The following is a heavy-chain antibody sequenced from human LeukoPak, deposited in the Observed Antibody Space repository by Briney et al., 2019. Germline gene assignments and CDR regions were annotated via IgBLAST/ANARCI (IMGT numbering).Heavy chain of an antibody. Sequence: PGGSLRLSCAASGFSFISYDIHWVRQAPGKGLEWVAVTSSDGTIKIYTDSVKGRFAISRDNSKNTLYLQMNSLKTEDTAMYYCTTEGERQSLDYWGQGTLVTVSS. CDR3: TTEGERQSLDY. D-gene: IGHD1-1*01. CDR1: GFSFISYD. CDR2: TSSDGTIK. J-gene: IGHJ4*02. V-gene: IGHV3-30*09.